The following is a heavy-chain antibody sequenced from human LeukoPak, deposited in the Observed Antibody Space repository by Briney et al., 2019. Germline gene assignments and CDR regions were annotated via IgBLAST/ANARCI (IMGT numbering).Heavy chain of an antibody. CDR3: AKGHYYGSGSLDY. V-gene: IGHV3-23*01. D-gene: IGHD3-10*01. Sequence: GGSLRLSCAASGFTFSSYGMSWVRQAPGKGLEWVSAIGGRDGSTYYADSVKGRFTISRDNSKNTLYVQMNSLRAEDTAVYYRAKGHYYGSGSLDYWGQRTLVTVSS. CDR2: IGGRDGST. J-gene: IGHJ4*02. CDR1: GFTFSSYG.